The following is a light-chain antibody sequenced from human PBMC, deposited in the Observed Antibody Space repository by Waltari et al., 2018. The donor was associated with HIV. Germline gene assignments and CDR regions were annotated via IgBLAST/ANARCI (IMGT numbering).Light chain of an antibody. V-gene: IGKV1-33*01. CDR3: QHYDGLPIT. Sequence: DIQMTQSQSSLSASIGDRVTITCQASQDIRNFLNWYQQKPGKAPELLIHDASNLETGVPSRFSGSGSGTHFTLTISGLQPEDIATYFCQHYDGLPITFGPGTKLEVK. CDR1: QDIRNF. J-gene: IGKJ3*01. CDR2: DAS.